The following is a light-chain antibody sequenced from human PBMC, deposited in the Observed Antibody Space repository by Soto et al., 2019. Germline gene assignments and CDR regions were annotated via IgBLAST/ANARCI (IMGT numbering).Light chain of an antibody. Sequence: DIHITQSPSSLSASVGDRVTITCRASQSISSYFNWYQQKPGKAPKLLIYAASSLQSGVPSRFSGSGSGTDFTLTISSLQPEDFATYYCQQSYSTPPTFGQGTKVDIK. V-gene: IGKV1-39*01. CDR2: AAS. CDR1: QSISSY. CDR3: QQSYSTPPT. J-gene: IGKJ1*01.